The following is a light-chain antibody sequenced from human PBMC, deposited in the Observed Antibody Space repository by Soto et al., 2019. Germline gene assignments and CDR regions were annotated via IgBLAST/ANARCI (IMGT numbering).Light chain of an antibody. Sequence: EIVMTQSPLSLDVTPGEPASISCRSSQSLLYTNGYNYLDWYVQKPGQSPQLLIYLGSSRASGVPDRFSGSGSGTDFTLKISRVEAEDVGVYYCMQALQTPFTFGGGTRVEIK. CDR3: MQALQTPFT. V-gene: IGKV2-28*01. CDR2: LGS. CDR1: QSLLYTNGYNY. J-gene: IGKJ4*01.